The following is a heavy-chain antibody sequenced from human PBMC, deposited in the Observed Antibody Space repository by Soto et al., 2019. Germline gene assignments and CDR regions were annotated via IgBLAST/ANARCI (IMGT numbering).Heavy chain of an antibody. CDR3: AKGYSSSWYLYYYYNMDV. Sequence: VQLVESGGDVVQPGRSLRLSCAASGFTFSDYGMHWVRQAPGKGLEWVAVISYDGSNKYYADSVKGRFTISRDNSKNTLYLQMNSLRAEDAAVYYCAKGYSSSWYLYYYYNMDVWGQGTTVTVSS. V-gene: IGHV3-30*18. J-gene: IGHJ6*02. D-gene: IGHD6-13*01. CDR1: GFTFSDYG. CDR2: ISYDGSNK.